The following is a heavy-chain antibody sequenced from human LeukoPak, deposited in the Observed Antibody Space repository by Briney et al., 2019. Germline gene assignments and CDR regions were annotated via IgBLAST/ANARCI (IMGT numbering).Heavy chain of an antibody. V-gene: IGHV1-2*02. D-gene: IGHD3-10*01. J-gene: IGHJ3*01. Sequence: GASVKVSCKASGYTFTAYYMHWVRQAPGQGLEWMGWINPNTGGTNYAQKFQGRVTMTRDTSISAAYIELSRLGSDDTAVYYCARCRRSGIDAFDVWGQGTMVTVSS. CDR2: INPNTGGT. CDR3: ARCRRSGIDAFDV. CDR1: GYTFTAYY.